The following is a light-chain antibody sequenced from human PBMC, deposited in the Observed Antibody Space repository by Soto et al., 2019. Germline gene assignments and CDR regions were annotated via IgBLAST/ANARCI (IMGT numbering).Light chain of an antibody. Sequence: QSVLTQPPSASGSPGQSVTISCTGTSSDVGAYNYVSWYQQHPGKAPKLLIYDVTKRPSGVPDRSSGSKSGNTAALTVSGLQAEDEAYYYCSSLAGGNSREVFGTGTKLTVL. CDR2: DVT. J-gene: IGLJ1*01. V-gene: IGLV2-8*01. CDR3: SSLAGGNSREV. CDR1: SSDVGAYNY.